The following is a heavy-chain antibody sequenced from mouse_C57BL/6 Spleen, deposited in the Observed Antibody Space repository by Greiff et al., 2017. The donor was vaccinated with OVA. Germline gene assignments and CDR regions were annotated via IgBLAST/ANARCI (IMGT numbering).Heavy chain of an antibody. CDR1: GYTFTSYW. Sequence: QVQLQQSGAELVKPGASVKLSCKASGYTFTSYWMHWVKQRPGQGLEWIGMIHPNSGSTNYNEKFKSKATLTVDKSSSTAYMQLSSLTSEDSAVYYCARGGEQLRLSWFAYWGQGTLVTVSA. CDR2: IHPNSGST. CDR3: ARGGEQLRLSWFAY. J-gene: IGHJ3*01. V-gene: IGHV1-64*01. D-gene: IGHD3-2*02.